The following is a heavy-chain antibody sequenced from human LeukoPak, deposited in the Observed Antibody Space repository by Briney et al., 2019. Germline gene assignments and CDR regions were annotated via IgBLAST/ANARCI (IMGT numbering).Heavy chain of an antibody. CDR1: GFTFSHFS. CDR3: ARDSGNYIDY. J-gene: IGHJ4*01. Sequence: GGSLRLSCTASGFTFSHFSMNWVRLAPGKGLRWVSFISGSSKTIYYGDSVKGRFTISRDNAKNSLYLQMNGLRDEDAALYFCARDSGNYIDYWGQGTQVVVSS. D-gene: IGHD2/OR15-2a*01. CDR2: ISGSSKTI. V-gene: IGHV3-48*02.